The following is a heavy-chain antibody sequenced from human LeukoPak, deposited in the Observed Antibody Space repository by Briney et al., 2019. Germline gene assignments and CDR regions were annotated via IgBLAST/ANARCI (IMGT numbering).Heavy chain of an antibody. CDR2: ISWDGGST. J-gene: IGHJ4*02. D-gene: IGHD5-24*01. CDR1: GFTFDDYA. V-gene: IGHV3-43D*03. CDR3: AKEGMATGAFDY. Sequence: GALRLSCAASGFTFDDYAMHWVRQAPGKGLERVSLISWDGGSTYYADSVKGRFTISRDNSKNSLYLQMNSLRGEDTALYYCAKEGMATGAFDYWGQGTLVTVSS.